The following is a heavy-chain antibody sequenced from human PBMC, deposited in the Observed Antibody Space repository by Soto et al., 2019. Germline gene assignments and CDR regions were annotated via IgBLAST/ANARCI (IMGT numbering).Heavy chain of an antibody. Sequence: QVQLVQSGAEVKKPGASVKVSCKASGYTFTSYDINWVRQATGQGLEWMGWRNPNSGNTGYAQKFQGRVTMTRNTSIRTANMELRSLRSEDTAVYYCARRGYSSGWYYYYYYGMDVWGQGTTVTVSS. CDR3: ARRGYSSGWYYYYYYGMDV. CDR1: GYTFTSYD. CDR2: RNPNSGNT. J-gene: IGHJ6*02. V-gene: IGHV1-8*01. D-gene: IGHD6-13*01.